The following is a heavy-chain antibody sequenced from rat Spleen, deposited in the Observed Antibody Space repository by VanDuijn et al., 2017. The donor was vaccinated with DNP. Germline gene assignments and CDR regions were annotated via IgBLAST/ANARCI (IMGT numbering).Heavy chain of an antibody. J-gene: IGHJ4*01. CDR3: ARLMYTTDYYYFSSYAMDA. D-gene: IGHD1-6*01. CDR1: GFSFRNYY. Sequence: EVELVESGGGLVQPGRSLKLSCAASGFSFRNYYMAWVRQAPKKGLEWVAIISHTDSRSYYPDSVKGRFTISRDNAKSSLYLQMNSLKSEDTATYYCARLMYTTDYYYFSSYAMDAWGQGTSVTVSS. V-gene: IGHV5-7*01. CDR2: ISHTDSRS.